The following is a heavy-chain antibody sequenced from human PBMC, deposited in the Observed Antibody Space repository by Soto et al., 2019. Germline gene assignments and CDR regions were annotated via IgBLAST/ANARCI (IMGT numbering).Heavy chain of an antibody. J-gene: IGHJ5*02. CDR3: ARGRPRGYDIFTGHVPSHSNWFDP. D-gene: IGHD3-9*01. V-gene: IGHV4-30-2*06. Sequence: LQLLESGSRLLKPSQTLSLTSAVSGGSIISGGYSWSWIRQSPGKGLEWIGCIYPSGMTYYNPSLEGRVTLSLDRSDNHFSLNVTSVTAADTAVYFCARGRPRGYDIFTGHVPSHSNWFDPWGLGSLVTVSS. CDR2: IYPSGMT. CDR1: GGSIISGGYS.